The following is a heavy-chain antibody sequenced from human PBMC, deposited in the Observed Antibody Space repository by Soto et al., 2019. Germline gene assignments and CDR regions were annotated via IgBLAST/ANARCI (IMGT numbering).Heavy chain of an antibody. J-gene: IGHJ3*02. V-gene: IGHV3-48*02. CDR2: INSSSSTI. Sequence: EVQLVESGGGLVQPGGSLRLSCAASGFTFSSYSMNWVRQAPGKGLEWVSYINSSSSTIYYADSVKGRFTISRDNAKNPLYLQVNSLGEADTAVYYCAREGRWLQLDALAIWGIGTIVTVSS. CDR1: GFTFSSYS. CDR3: AREGRWLQLDALAI. D-gene: IGHD5-12*01.